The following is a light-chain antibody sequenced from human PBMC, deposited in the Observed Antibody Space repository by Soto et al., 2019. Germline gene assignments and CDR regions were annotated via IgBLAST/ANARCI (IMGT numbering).Light chain of an antibody. Sequence: DLQMTQSPSSLSASVGDRVTITCQASQDISNYFNWYQQKPGKAPKLLIYDASNLETGVPSRFSGSGSGTDFTFTISSLQPEDIATYYCQQYDNPPFTFGPGTKVDIK. J-gene: IGKJ3*01. CDR2: DAS. CDR1: QDISNY. CDR3: QQYDNPPFT. V-gene: IGKV1-33*01.